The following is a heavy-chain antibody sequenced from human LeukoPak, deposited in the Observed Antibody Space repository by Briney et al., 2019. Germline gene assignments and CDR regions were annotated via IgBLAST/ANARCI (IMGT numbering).Heavy chain of an antibody. Sequence: QTGGSLRLSCAASGFTFSSYEMNWVRQAPGKGLEWVSYISSSGSTIYYADSVKGRFTISRDNAKNSLYLQMNSLRAEDTAVYYCAPFGVYSYGFGYGGYWGQGTLVTVSS. CDR2: ISSSGSTI. J-gene: IGHJ4*02. CDR1: GFTFSSYE. V-gene: IGHV3-48*03. CDR3: APFGVYSYGFGYGGY. D-gene: IGHD5-18*01.